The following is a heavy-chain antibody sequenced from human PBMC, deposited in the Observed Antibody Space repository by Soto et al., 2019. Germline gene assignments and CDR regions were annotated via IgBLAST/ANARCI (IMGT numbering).Heavy chain of an antibody. Sequence: PVGSLRLSCVASGFTFTSYWMSWVRQAPGKGLEWVANIKGDGSEKKYVDSVKGRFTISRGNAHNTVSLQMNSLRADDTALDYCGTGGVCNGVGVWGQGTTVTVSS. CDR1: GFTFTSYW. V-gene: IGHV3-7*01. CDR3: GTGGVCNGVGV. J-gene: IGHJ6*02. CDR2: IKGDGSEK. D-gene: IGHD1-26*01.